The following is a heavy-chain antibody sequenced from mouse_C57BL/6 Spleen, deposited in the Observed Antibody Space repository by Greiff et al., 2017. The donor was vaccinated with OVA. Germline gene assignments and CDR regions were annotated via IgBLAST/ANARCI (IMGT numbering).Heavy chain of an antibody. D-gene: IGHD1-1*01. CDR2: ISSGGSYT. CDR1: GFTFSSYG. CDR3: ARHLIYYYGSSQGNYFDY. V-gene: IGHV5-6*01. J-gene: IGHJ2*01. Sequence: EVQLVESGGDLVKPGGSLKLSCAASGFTFSSYGMSWVRQTPDKRLEWVATISSGGSYTYYPDSVKGRFTISRDNAKNTLYLQMSSLKSEDTAMYYCARHLIYYYGSSQGNYFDYWGQGTTLTVSS.